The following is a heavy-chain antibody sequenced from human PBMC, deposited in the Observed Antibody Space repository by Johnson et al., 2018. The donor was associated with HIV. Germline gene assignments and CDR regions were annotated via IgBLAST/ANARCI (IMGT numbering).Heavy chain of an antibody. CDR1: GFTFSSYG. D-gene: IGHD1-26*01. J-gene: IGHJ3*02. CDR3: ARGGGLLDAFDI. Sequence: QMLLVESGGGVVQPGRSLRLSCAASGFTFSSYGMHWVRQAPGKGLEWVAVISYDGSNKYYADSVKGRFTISRDNSKNTLYLQMGSLGAEDLAVYYCARGGGLLDAFDIWGQGTMVTVSS. CDR2: ISYDGSNK. V-gene: IGHV3-30*03.